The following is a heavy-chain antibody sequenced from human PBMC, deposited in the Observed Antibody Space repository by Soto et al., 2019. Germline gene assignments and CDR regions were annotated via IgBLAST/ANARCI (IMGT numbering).Heavy chain of an antibody. V-gene: IGHV5-10-1*01. CDR1: GYSFTSYW. D-gene: IGHD2-15*01. CDR2: IDPSDSYT. J-gene: IGHJ6*02. Sequence: PGESLKISCKGSGYSFTSYWISWVRQMPGKGLEWMGRIDPSDSYTNYSPSFQGHVTISADKSISTAYLQWSSLKASDTAMYYCARPSGYCSGGSCYTQAYYYSGMDVWGQGTTVTVSS. CDR3: ARPSGYCSGGSCYTQAYYYSGMDV.